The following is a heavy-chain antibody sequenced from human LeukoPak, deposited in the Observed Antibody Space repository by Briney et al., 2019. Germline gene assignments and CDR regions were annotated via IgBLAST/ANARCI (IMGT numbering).Heavy chain of an antibody. Sequence: GGSLRLSCAASGFTFSSYSMNWVRQAPGKGLEWVSSISSSSSYIYYADSVKGRFTISRDNGKNSLYLQMNSLRAEDTAVYYCARGGGDYGEIYFDYWGQGTLVTVSS. D-gene: IGHD4-17*01. J-gene: IGHJ4*02. CDR3: ARGGGDYGEIYFDY. CDR1: GFTFSSYS. V-gene: IGHV3-21*01. CDR2: ISSSSSYI.